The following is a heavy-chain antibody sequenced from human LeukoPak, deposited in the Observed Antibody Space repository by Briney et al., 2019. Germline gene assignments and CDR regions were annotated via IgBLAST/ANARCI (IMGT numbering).Heavy chain of an antibody. CDR1: GFTFSSYS. J-gene: IGHJ1*01. CDR3: AKGFLSSGYPEYFQH. D-gene: IGHD3-22*01. CDR2: ISSSSSYI. V-gene: IGHV3-21*01. Sequence: GGSLRLSCAASGFTFSSYSMNWVRQAPGKGLEWVSSISSSSSYIYYADSVKGRFTISRDNAKNSLYLQMNSLRAEDTAVYYCAKGFLSSGYPEYFQHWGQGTLVTVSS.